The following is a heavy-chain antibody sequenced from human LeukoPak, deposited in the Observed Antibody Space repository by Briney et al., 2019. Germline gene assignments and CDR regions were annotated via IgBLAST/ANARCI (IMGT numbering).Heavy chain of an antibody. Sequence: GGSLRLSCTASGFTFRTYWMSWVRQAPGKGLEWVASIKGDGSYTEYVDSVKGRFTISRDNAKNSLYLQTISLRVEDTAVYYCAGWRWAHSEFVYWGRGTLVTVSS. J-gene: IGHJ4*02. V-gene: IGHV3-7*01. CDR3: AGWRWAHSEFVY. CDR2: IKGDGSYT. D-gene: IGHD5-24*01. CDR1: GFTFRTYW.